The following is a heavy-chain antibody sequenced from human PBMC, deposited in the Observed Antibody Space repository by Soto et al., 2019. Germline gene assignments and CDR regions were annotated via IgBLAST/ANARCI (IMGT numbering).Heavy chain of an antibody. D-gene: IGHD6-19*01. Sequence: GGSLRLSCAASGFTFSSYAMSRVRQAPGKGLEWVAVISYDGSNKYYADSVKGRFTISRDNSKNTLYLQMNSLRAEDTAVYYCARERPIAVAGTSAFDIWGQGTMVTVSS. J-gene: IGHJ3*02. CDR1: GFTFSSYA. V-gene: IGHV3-30-3*01. CDR2: ISYDGSNK. CDR3: ARERPIAVAGTSAFDI.